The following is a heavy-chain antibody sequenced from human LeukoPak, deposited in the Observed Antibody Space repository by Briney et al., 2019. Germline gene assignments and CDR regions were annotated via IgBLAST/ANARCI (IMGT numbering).Heavy chain of an antibody. Sequence: SETLSLTCTVSGGSISSYYWSWIRQPPGKGLEWIGYIYYSGSTNYNPSLKSRVTISVDTSKNQFSLKLSSVSAADTAVYYCARRGSGWYFDYWGQGTLVTVSS. CDR3: ARRGSGWYFDY. CDR2: IYYSGST. D-gene: IGHD6-19*01. CDR1: GGSISSYY. J-gene: IGHJ4*02. V-gene: IGHV4-59*08.